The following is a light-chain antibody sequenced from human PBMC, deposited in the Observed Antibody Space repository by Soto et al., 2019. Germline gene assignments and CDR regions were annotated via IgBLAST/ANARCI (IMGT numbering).Light chain of an antibody. J-gene: IGKJ1*01. V-gene: IGKV1-33*01. CDR1: QNINNY. CDR3: QHYNSYSEA. Sequence: DIQMTQSTSSLSASVGDRVTITSQASQNINNYLNWYQQKPGRAPKLLIYDASNLEAGVPSRFRGSGSGTDFTFTISRLQPEEIATYYCQHYNSYSEAFGQGTKVDIK. CDR2: DAS.